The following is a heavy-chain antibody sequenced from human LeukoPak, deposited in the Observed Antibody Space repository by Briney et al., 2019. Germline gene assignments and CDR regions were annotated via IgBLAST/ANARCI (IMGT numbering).Heavy chain of an antibody. CDR3: ARQGVKAGPHLTSFDY. J-gene: IGHJ4*02. CDR2: INHSGST. V-gene: IGHV4-34*01. Sequence: PSETLSLTCAVYGGSFSTYYWSWIRQPPGKGLEWIGEINHSGSTNYNPSLKSRVTISVDTSKNQFSLKLSSVTAADTAVYYCARQGVKAGPHLTSFDYWGQGTLVTVSS. CDR1: GGSFSTYY. D-gene: IGHD6-13*01.